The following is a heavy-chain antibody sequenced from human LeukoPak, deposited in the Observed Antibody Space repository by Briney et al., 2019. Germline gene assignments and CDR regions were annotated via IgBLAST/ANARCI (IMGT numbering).Heavy chain of an antibody. CDR2: IIPILGIA. CDR3: ARAVAGHYYYYGMDV. Sequence: SVKVSCKASGGTFSSYAISWVRQAPGQGLEWMGRIIPILGIANYAQKFQGRVTITADKPTSTAYMELSSLRSEDTAVYYCARAVAGHYYYYGMDVWGQGTTVTVSS. J-gene: IGHJ6*02. D-gene: IGHD6-19*01. V-gene: IGHV1-69*04. CDR1: GGTFSSYA.